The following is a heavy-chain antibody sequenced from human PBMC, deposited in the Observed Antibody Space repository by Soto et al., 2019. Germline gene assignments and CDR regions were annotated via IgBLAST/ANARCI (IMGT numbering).Heavy chain of an antibody. Sequence: QVPLVQSGAEVKKPGASVKVSCKAYGYTFTSYDINWVRQAPGQGLEWVGWMTPNSGYTGYAQKLQGRVTMTRDTSTSTAYLELSSLTSDDTAVYYCARNLYATGSFDHWGQGTLVTVSS. CDR3: ARNLYATGSFDH. CDR2: MTPNSGYT. CDR1: GYTFTSYD. V-gene: IGHV1-8*02. D-gene: IGHD3-10*01. J-gene: IGHJ5*02.